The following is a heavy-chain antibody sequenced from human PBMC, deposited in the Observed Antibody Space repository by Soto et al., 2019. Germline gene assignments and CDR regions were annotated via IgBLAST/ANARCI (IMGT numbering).Heavy chain of an antibody. Sequence: SETLSLNCTVSVGSISSYYWSWIRQPPGKGLEWIGYIYYSGSTNYNPSLKSRVTISVDTSKNQFSLKLSSVTAADTAVYYCARVYPGIAVAGYDAFDIWGQGTMVTVSS. J-gene: IGHJ3*02. CDR2: IYYSGST. CDR1: VGSISSYY. D-gene: IGHD6-19*01. CDR3: ARVYPGIAVAGYDAFDI. V-gene: IGHV4-59*01.